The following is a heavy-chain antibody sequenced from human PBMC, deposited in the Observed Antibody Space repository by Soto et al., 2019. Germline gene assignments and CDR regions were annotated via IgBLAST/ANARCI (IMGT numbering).Heavy chain of an antibody. CDR2: IWYDGSNK. CDR1: GFTFSSYG. V-gene: IGHV3-33*01. CDR3: ARDPSYRSLDGFFAY. J-gene: IGHJ4*02. Sequence: QVQLVESGGGVVQPGRSLRLSCAASGFTFSSYGMHWVLQAPGKGLEWVAGIWYDGSNKYYADSVKGRFTISRDNSKNTLYLQMNSLRAEDTAVSYCARDPSYRSLDGFFAYWGQGTLVTVS. D-gene: IGHD6-6*01.